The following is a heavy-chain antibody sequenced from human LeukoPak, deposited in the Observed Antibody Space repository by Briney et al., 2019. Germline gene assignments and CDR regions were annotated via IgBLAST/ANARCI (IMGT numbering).Heavy chain of an antibody. J-gene: IGHJ4*02. CDR2: INHSGST. V-gene: IGHV4-34*01. CDR1: GGSFSGYY. Sequence: SETLSLTCAVYGGSFSGYYWSWIRQPPGKGLEWIGEINHSGSTNYNPSLKSRVTISVDTSKNQFSLKLSSVTAADTAVYYCARGHGPGYVDTAINNVGYYFDYWGQGTLVTVSS. CDR3: ARGHGPGYVDTAINNVGYYFDY. D-gene: IGHD5-18*01.